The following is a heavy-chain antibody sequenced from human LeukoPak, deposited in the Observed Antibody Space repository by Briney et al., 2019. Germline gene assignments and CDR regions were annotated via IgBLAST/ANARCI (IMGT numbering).Heavy chain of an antibody. D-gene: IGHD3-10*01. CDR1: GFTFNKCG. Sequence: GGSLRLSCAASGFTFNKCGLNWVRQAPGKGLEWVAFITSTGSPRYYADSVKGRFTISRDNANNSLYLQMNSLRAEDTAVYYCARGEYGSGSYHIDYWGQGTLVTVSS. CDR3: ARGEYGSGSYHIDY. J-gene: IGHJ4*02. CDR2: ITSTGSPR. V-gene: IGHV3-48*01.